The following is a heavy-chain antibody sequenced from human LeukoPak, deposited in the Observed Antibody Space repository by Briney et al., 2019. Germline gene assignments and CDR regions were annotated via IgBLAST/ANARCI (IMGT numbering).Heavy chain of an antibody. CDR3: AGLGSTVKGRIDP. V-gene: IGHV1-2*02. CDR1: GYHFTGYH. CDR2: ISTDSGDT. D-gene: IGHD5/OR15-5a*01. J-gene: IGHJ5*02. Sequence: GASVKGSCKVSGYHFTGYHVHWVRQAPGQGLEWIGRISTDSGDTNGAQKFQGRVTMTRDTSISPAYMEFSGLTSDDSAVYYCAGLGSTVKGRIDPWGQGTPVTVST.